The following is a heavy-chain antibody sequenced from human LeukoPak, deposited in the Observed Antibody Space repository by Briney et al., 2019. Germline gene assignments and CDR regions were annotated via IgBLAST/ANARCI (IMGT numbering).Heavy chain of an antibody. J-gene: IGHJ4*02. Sequence: SGGSLRLSCAASGFTFSSYAMHWVRQAPGKGLEWVAVISYDGSNKYYADSVKGRFTISRDNSKNTLYLQMNSLGAEDTAVYYCAREVSVVVFDYWGRGTLVTVSS. CDR2: ISYDGSNK. D-gene: IGHD3-22*01. CDR1: GFTFSSYA. V-gene: IGHV3-30-3*01. CDR3: AREVSVVVFDY.